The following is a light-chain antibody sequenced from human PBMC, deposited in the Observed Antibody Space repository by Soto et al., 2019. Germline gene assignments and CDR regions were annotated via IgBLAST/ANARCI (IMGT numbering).Light chain of an antibody. V-gene: IGKV3-15*01. CDR3: QKYNHWPLT. CDR1: QSISTY. J-gene: IGKJ4*01. Sequence: EIVLTQSAATLSLSPGERATLSCRASQSISTYLAWYQQKPGQAPRLLIYAESTRATGVPGRLSGSGSGTELNLTISRLQSEDFAVYYCQKYNHWPLTCGGGTKVDIK. CDR2: AES.